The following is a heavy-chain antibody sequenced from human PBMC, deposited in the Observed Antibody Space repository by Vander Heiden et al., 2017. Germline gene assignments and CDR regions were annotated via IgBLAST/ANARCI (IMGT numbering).Heavy chain of an antibody. CDR3: AKEISGLDAFDI. Sequence: QVQLVESGGGVVQPGRSLRLSCAPSGFTFSSYGMHWVSQAPGKGLEWVAVISYDGSNKYYADSVKGRFTISRDNSKNTLYLQMNSLRAEDTAVYYCAKEISGLDAFDIWGQGTMVTVSS. D-gene: IGHD5-12*01. CDR1: GFTFSSYG. V-gene: IGHV3-30*18. J-gene: IGHJ3*02. CDR2: ISYDGSNK.